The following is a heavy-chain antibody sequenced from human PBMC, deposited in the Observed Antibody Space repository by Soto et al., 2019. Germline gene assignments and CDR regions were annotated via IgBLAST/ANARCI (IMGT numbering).Heavy chain of an antibody. V-gene: IGHV4-34*01. D-gene: IGHD6-19*01. CDR3: AKISSGRSYYYYGMDV. CDR1: GGSFSGYY. J-gene: IGHJ6*02. Sequence: SETLSLTCAVYGGSFSGYYWSWIRQPPGKGLEWIGEINHSGSTNYNPSLKSRVTTSVDTSKNQFSLKLSSVTAADTAVYYCAKISSGRSYYYYGMDVWGQGTTVTVSS. CDR2: INHSGST.